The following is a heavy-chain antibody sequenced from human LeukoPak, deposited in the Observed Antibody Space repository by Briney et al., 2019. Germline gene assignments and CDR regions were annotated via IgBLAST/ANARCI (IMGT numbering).Heavy chain of an antibody. CDR2: IYYSGST. J-gene: IGHJ4*02. D-gene: IGHD3-10*01. CDR3: ASNYYGSGSLEY. Sequence: SSETLSLTCAVSGGSISSYYWSWIRQPPGKGLEWIGYIYYSGSTNYNPSLKSRVTISVDTSKNQFSLKVSSVTAADTAVYYCASNYYGSGSLEYWGQGNLVTVSS. CDR1: GGSISSYY. V-gene: IGHV4-59*08.